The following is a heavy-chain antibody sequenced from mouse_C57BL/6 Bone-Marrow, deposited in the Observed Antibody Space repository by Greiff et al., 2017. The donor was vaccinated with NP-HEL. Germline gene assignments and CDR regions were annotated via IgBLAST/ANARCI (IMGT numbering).Heavy chain of an antibody. CDR1: GFTFSDYG. J-gene: IGHJ1*03. CDR2: ISSGSSTI. Sequence: EVQLVESGGGLVKPGGSLKLSCAASGFTFSDYGMHWVRQAPEKGLEWVAYISSGSSTIYYVDTVKGRFTISRDNAKNTLFLQMTSLRSEDTAMYYCAREGHYYGSSYGWYFDVWGTGTTVTVSS. CDR3: AREGHYYGSSYGWYFDV. D-gene: IGHD1-1*01. V-gene: IGHV5-17*01.